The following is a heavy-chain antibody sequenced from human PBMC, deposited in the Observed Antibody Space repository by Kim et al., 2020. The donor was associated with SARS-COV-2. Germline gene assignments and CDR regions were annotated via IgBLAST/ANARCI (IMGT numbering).Heavy chain of an antibody. J-gene: IGHJ3*01. D-gene: IGHD3-16*01. CDR3: ANMGAAADAFDF. Sequence: GGSLRLSCAASGFTFSSYSMSWVRQAPGKGLEWFSTISGRGVNTYYADSVKGRFTVSRDNSKNTLYLQMNSLRAEDTAVYYYANMGAAADAFDFWGHGTMVTVSS. CDR2: ISGRGVNT. CDR1: GFTFSSYS. V-gene: IGHV3-23*01.